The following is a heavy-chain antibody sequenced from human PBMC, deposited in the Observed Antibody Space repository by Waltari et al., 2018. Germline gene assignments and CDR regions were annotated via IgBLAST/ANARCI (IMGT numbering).Heavy chain of an antibody. CDR2: IYTSGST. CDR3: AREGGGAAAGME. J-gene: IGHJ4*02. V-gene: IGHV4-61*09. D-gene: IGHD6-13*01. CDR1: GGSISSGSYY. Sequence: QVQLQESGPGLVKPSQTLSLTCTVSGGSISSGSYYWSWTRQPAGKGLEWIGYIYTSGSTNYNPSPKSRVPISVDTSKNHFSRKLSSVTAADTAVYYCAREGGGAAAGMEWGQGTLVTVSS.